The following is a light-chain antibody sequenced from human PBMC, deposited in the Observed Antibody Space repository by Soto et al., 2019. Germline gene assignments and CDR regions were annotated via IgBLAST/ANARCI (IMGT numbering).Light chain of an antibody. V-gene: IGKV3-20*01. J-gene: IGKJ2*01. CDR1: QSVTSNF. CDR2: GAS. CDR3: QRYGRSALLYT. Sequence: EIVLTQSPGTLSLSPGERATLSCRASQSVTSNFLAWYQQKPGQAPRLLIYGASTRAAGVPDRFSGSGSGTDFTLTITRLGPEDFAVYYCQRYGRSALLYTFGQGTKLGVK.